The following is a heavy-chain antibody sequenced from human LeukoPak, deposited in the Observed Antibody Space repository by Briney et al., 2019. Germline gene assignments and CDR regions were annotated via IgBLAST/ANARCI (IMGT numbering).Heavy chain of an antibody. Sequence: GGSLRLSCSASGFTFSSYGMHWVHQAPGKGLDWVSYISSSGSTIHYADSVKGRFTISRDNAKNSLYLQMNSLRAEDTAVYYCAKDPTYYYDSSGIFDYWGQGTLVTVSS. D-gene: IGHD3-22*01. CDR3: AKDPTYYYDSSGIFDY. V-gene: IGHV3-48*04. CDR2: ISSSGSTI. J-gene: IGHJ4*02. CDR1: GFTFSSYG.